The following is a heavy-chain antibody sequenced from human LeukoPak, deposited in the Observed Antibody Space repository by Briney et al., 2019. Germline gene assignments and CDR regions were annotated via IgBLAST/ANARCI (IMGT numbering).Heavy chain of an antibody. CDR3: ARSGMVATYFFDY. D-gene: IGHD5-12*01. Sequence: GESLKISFKGFGXSFSSYCIGWVRQMPGKGLEWMGIICPGDSDTKYSPSFQGQVTISADKSISTAYLQWSSLKASDTAMYYCARSGMVATYFFDYWGQGTLVTVSS. J-gene: IGHJ4*02. CDR1: GXSFSSYC. CDR2: ICPGDSDT. V-gene: IGHV5-51*01.